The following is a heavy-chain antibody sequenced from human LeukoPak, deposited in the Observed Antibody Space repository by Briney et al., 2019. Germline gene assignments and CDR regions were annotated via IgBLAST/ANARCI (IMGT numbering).Heavy chain of an antibody. V-gene: IGHV3-74*01. CDR3: ASPGGYCSSTSCYENGMDV. J-gene: IGHJ6*02. Sequence: GGSLIISCAAPGLTFSSYWISWVRQAPGKGLVWVSRLNSNGSTTSYADSVKGRFTLSRDNALNALYMQVNSLRADDTAVYDCASPGGYCSSTSCYENGMDVWGQGTTVTGSS. CDR1: GLTFSSYW. D-gene: IGHD2-2*01. CDR2: LNSNGSTT.